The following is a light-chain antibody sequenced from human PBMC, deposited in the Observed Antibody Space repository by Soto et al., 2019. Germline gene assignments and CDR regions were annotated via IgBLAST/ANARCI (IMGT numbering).Light chain of an antibody. CDR1: QDISSY. Sequence: IQVTQSPSSLSASVGDRVTITCRASQDISSYLAWYQQKPGKAPTLLIYAASTLQSGVPSRFSGSGFGTDFTLTISSLQAEAFASYYCQQLRSYPSTVGGGTKVDIK. CDR2: AAS. V-gene: IGKV1-9*01. CDR3: QQLRSYPST. J-gene: IGKJ4*01.